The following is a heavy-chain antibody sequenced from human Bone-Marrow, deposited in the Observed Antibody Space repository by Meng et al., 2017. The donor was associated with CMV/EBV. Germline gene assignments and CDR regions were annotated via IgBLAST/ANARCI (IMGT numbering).Heavy chain of an antibody. Sequence: ASLKVSCKASGYTFTSYYMHWVRQAPGQGLEWMGIINPSGGSTSYAQEFQGRVTMTRDTSTSTVYIELSNLRSEDTAVYYCARGGGYCSSNSCYRSGAYYYYGMDVWGQGTTVTVSS. J-gene: IGHJ6*02. CDR1: GYTFTSYY. CDR2: INPSGGST. V-gene: IGHV1-46*01. D-gene: IGHD2-2*02. CDR3: ARGGGYCSSNSCYRSGAYYYYGMDV.